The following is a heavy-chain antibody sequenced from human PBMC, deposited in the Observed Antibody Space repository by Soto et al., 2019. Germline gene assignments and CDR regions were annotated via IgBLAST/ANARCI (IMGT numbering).Heavy chain of an antibody. J-gene: IGHJ6*03. CDR1: GFTFSNAW. CDR2: IKSKTDGGTT. Sequence: GGSLRLSCAASGFTFSNAWMSWVRQAPGKGLEWVGRIKSKTDGGTTDYAAPVKGRFTISRDDSKNTLYLQMNSLKTEDTAVYYCTTAMRASYYYYYYMDVWGKGTTVTVSS. D-gene: IGHD2-2*01. CDR3: TTAMRASYYYYYYMDV. V-gene: IGHV3-15*01.